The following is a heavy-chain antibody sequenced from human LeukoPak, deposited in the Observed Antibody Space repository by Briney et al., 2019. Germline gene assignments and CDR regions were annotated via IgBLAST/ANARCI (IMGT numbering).Heavy chain of an antibody. CDR2: ISSSSSYI. J-gene: IGHJ4*02. CDR3: ARDMAPDYYDSSGYSQVGDY. D-gene: IGHD3-22*01. CDR1: GFTFSSYS. Sequence: PGGSLRLSCAASGFTFSSYSMNWVRQAPGKGLEWVSSISSSSSYIYYADSVKGRFTISRDNAKNSLYLQMNSLRAEETAVYFCARDMAPDYYDSSGYSQVGDYWGQGTLVTVSS. V-gene: IGHV3-21*01.